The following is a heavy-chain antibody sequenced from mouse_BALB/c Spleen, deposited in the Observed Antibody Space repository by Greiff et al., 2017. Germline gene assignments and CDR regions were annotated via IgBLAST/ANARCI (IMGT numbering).Heavy chain of an antibody. CDR1: GYSITSGYY. CDR3: ARDGENYYGSSSLMVFDV. V-gene: IGHV3-6*02. J-gene: IGHJ1*01. Sequence: EVQLQESGPGLVKPSQSLSLTCSVTGYSITSGYYWNWIRQFPGNKLEWMGYISYDGSNNYNPSLKNRISITRDTSKNQFFLKLNSVTTEDTATYYCARDGENYYGSSSLMVFDVWGAGTTVTVSS. D-gene: IGHD1-1*01. CDR2: ISYDGSN.